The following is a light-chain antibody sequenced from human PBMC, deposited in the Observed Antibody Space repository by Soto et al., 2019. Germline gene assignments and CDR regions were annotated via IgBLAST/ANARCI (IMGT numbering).Light chain of an antibody. Sequence: EIVMTQSPATLSVSPGERATLSCRASQSVNNNLAWYQQKLCQAPRLLIYGASTRATAIPARFSGSVSGTEFTLPSSTLQSEDCAVYYCHQYNKWPSSTFGHGTKVDIK. V-gene: IGKV3-15*01. CDR3: HQYNKWPSST. J-gene: IGKJ1*01. CDR2: GAS. CDR1: QSVNNN.